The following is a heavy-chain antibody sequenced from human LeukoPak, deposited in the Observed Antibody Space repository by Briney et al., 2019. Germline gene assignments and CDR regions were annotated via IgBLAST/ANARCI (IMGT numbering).Heavy chain of an antibody. Sequence: ASVTVSCKASGYTFTSYDINWVRQATGQGLEWMGWMNPNSGNTGYAQKFQGRVTMTRNTSISTAYMELSSLRSEDTAVYYCSRTYDSSGYYIVSDYWGQGTLVTVSS. CDR1: GYTFTSYD. D-gene: IGHD3-22*01. CDR3: SRTYDSSGYYIVSDY. CDR2: MNPNSGNT. J-gene: IGHJ4*02. V-gene: IGHV1-8*01.